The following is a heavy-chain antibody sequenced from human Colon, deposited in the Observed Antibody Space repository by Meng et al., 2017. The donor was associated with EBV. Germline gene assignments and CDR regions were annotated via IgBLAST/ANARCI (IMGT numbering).Heavy chain of an antibody. V-gene: IGHV4-34*02. CDR1: GGSVSGYY. J-gene: IGHJ5*02. D-gene: IGHD3-10*01. CDR2: INHSGST. Sequence: QGQLQQCGAGRLKPPRNLSLTCAVYGGSVSGYYWTWIRQPPGKGLEWIGEINHSGSTNYNPSLKIRVTISVDTSKNQFSLKLSSVTAADTAVYYCARGLAWFRELLSINWFDPWGQGTLVTVSS. CDR3: ARGLAWFRELLSINWFDP.